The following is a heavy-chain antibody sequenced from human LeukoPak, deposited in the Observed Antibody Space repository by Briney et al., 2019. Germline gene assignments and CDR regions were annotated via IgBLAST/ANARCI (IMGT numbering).Heavy chain of an antibody. CDR1: GFTFRNYW. CDR2: INSDGSDT. V-gene: IGHV3-74*01. CDR3: AREDYDYGDYYFDY. J-gene: IGHJ4*02. D-gene: IGHD4-17*01. Sequence: GGSLRLSCAASGFTFRNYWMHWVRQAPGEGLVWVSRINSDGSDTIYADSVKGRFTISRDNAKNTTHLQMYSLRGEDTALYFCAREDYDYGDYYFDYWGQGTLVTVSS.